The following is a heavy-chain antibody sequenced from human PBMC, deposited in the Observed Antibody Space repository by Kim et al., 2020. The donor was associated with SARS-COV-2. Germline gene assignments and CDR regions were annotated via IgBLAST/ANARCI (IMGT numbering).Heavy chain of an antibody. D-gene: IGHD3-10*01. CDR1: GYTFTSYG. V-gene: IGHV1-18*01. CDR3: ARDGAMVRGVPYYYYGMDV. CDR2: ISAYNGNT. J-gene: IGHJ6*02. Sequence: ASVKVSCKASGYTFTSYGISWVRQAPGQGLEWMGWISAYNGNTNYAQKLQGRVTMTTDTSTSTAYMELRSLRSDDTAVYYCARDGAMVRGVPYYYYGMDVWGQGTTVTVSS.